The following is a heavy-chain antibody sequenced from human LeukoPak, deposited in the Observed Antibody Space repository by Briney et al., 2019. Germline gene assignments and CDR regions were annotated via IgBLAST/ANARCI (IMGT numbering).Heavy chain of an antibody. V-gene: IGHV4-30-2*01. Sequence: SETLSLTCAVSGGSISSGGYSWSWIRQPPGKGLEWIGYIYHSGSTYYSPSLKSRVTISVDRSKNQFSLKLSSVTAADTAVYYCARASYGMDVWGQGTTVTVSS. CDR3: ARASYGMDV. CDR2: IYHSGST. CDR1: GGSISSGGYS. J-gene: IGHJ6*02.